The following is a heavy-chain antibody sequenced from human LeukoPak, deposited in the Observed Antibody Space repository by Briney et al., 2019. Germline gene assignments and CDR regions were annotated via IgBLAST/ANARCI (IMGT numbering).Heavy chain of an antibody. CDR2: ISSASSYK. CDR3: ARGPTLIGVAGTWPLDY. D-gene: IGHD6-19*01. Sequence: PGGSPRLSCAASGFTFSDYSMKWVRQAPGKGLEWVSSISSASSYKYYGDSVKGRFTISRDNAKNSLYLQMNSLRVEDTAVYYCARGPTLIGVAGTWPLDYWGQGTLVIVSS. V-gene: IGHV3-21*01. CDR1: GFTFSDYS. J-gene: IGHJ4*02.